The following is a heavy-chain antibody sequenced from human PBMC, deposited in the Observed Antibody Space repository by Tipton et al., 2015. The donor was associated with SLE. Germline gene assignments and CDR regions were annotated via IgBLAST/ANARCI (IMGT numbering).Heavy chain of an antibody. D-gene: IGHD3-3*01. Sequence: GLVKPSETLSLTCTVSGGSISSYYWSWIRQPPGKGLEWIGYIYYSGRTNYNPSLNSRVTISVDTSKNQFSLKLSSVTAADTAVYYCARHWGGYDTTPLGYWGQGTLVTVSS. CDR2: IYYSGRT. CDR1: GGSISSYY. CDR3: ARHWGGYDTTPLGY. J-gene: IGHJ4*02. V-gene: IGHV4-59*08.